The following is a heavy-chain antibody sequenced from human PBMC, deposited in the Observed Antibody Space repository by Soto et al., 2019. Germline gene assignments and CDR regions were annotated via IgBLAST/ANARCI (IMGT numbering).Heavy chain of an antibody. D-gene: IGHD4-17*01. CDR1: GGSFSGYY. V-gene: IGHV4-34*01. CDR2: INHSGST. J-gene: IGHJ6*02. CDR3: ARADYAYYYGMDV. Sequence: PSETLSLTCAVYGGSFSGYYWSWIRQPPGKGLEWIGEINHSGSTNYNPSLKSRVTISVDTSKNQFSLKLSSVTAADTAVYYCARADYAYYYGMDVWGQGTTVTVSS.